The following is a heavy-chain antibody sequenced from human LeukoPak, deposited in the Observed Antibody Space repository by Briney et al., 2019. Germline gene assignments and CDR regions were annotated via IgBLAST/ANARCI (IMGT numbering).Heavy chain of an antibody. Sequence: ASVKVSCKVSGYTFTDYYMHWVQQAPGKGLEWMGLVDPEDGETIYAEKFQGRVTITADTSTDTAYMELSSLRSEDTAVYYCATMLSYDFWSLVGVSVPWCQGTLVTVSS. V-gene: IGHV1-69-2*01. D-gene: IGHD3-3*01. CDR1: GYTFTDYY. CDR2: VDPEDGET. J-gene: IGHJ5*02. CDR3: ATMLSYDFWSLVGVSVP.